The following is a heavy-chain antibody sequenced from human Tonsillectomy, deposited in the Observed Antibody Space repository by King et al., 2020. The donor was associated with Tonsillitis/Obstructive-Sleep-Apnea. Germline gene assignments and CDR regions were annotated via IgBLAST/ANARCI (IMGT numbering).Heavy chain of an antibody. CDR3: ARIKSGALDY. V-gene: IGHV3-21*01. D-gene: IGHD1-26*01. CDR1: GFTFSSYS. J-gene: IGHJ4*02. CDR2: ISTSSSYI. Sequence: QLVQSGGGLVKPGGSLRLSCAASGFTFSSYSMNWVRQAQGRGLEWVSSISTSSSYIYYADSVKGRFTISRDNAKNSLYLQMNSLRAEDTAVFYCARIKSGALDYWGQGTLVTVSS.